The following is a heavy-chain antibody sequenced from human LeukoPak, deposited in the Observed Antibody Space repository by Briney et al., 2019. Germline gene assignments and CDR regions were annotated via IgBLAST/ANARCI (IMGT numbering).Heavy chain of an antibody. J-gene: IGHJ5*02. CDR2: ITSNGGST. CDR1: GFTFSTNS. D-gene: IGHD1-26*01. Sequence: PGGSLRLSCSASGFTFSTNSMHWVRQAPGKGLEFVSAITSNGGSTYYADYVKGRFTISRDNSKNTLYLQMSSLRAEDTAVYYCVTVGMTSIWSYLRFDPRGQGTLVSVSS. V-gene: IGHV3-64D*08. CDR3: VTVGMTSIWSYLRFDP.